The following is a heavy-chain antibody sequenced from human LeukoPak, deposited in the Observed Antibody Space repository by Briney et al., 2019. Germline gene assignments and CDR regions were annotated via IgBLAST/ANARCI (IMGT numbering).Heavy chain of an antibody. CDR3: ARAGDYDTTWYR. D-gene: IGHD3-22*01. Sequence: PGGSLRLSCAASGFSFSNYWMSWVRQAPGKGLEWVANIKQDGSEKYYVDSVKGRFTISRDNAKNSLYLQMNSLRAEDTALYYCARAGDYDTTWYRWGQGALVTVSS. CDR1: GFSFSNYW. V-gene: IGHV3-7*01. CDR2: IKQDGSEK. J-gene: IGHJ5*02.